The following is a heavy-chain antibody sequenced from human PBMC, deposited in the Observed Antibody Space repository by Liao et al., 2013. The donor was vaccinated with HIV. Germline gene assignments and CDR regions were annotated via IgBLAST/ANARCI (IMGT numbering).Heavy chain of an antibody. CDR3: ARVQASYRLSGAFDI. J-gene: IGHJ3*02. D-gene: IGHD2/OR15-2a*01. V-gene: IGHV4-39*07. CDR2: LYYSGTT. CDR1: GGSISTSYY. Sequence: QVQLQESGPGLVKPSETLSLTCTVSGGSISTSYYWGWIRQPPGKGLEWIGSLYYSGTTYYNPSLKSRVSISVETSKNQFSLKLSSVNAADTAVYYCARVQASYRLSGAFDIWGQGTMVTVSS.